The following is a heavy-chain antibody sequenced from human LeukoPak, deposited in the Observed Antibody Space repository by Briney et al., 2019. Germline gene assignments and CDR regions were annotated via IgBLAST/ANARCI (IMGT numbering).Heavy chain of an antibody. CDR1: GGSISSSSYY. CDR3: ARVFGDYPENWFDP. Sequence: SETLSLTCTVSGGSISSSSYYWGWIRQPPGKGLEWIGSIYYSGSTYYNPSLKSRVTISVDTSKNQFSLKLSSVTAADTAVYYCARVFGDYPENWFDPWGQGTLVTVSS. D-gene: IGHD4-17*01. CDR2: IYYSGST. V-gene: IGHV4-39*07. J-gene: IGHJ5*02.